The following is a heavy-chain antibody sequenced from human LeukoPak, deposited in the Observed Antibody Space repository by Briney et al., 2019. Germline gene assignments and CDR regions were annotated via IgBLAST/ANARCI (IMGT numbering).Heavy chain of an antibody. V-gene: IGHV3-74*01. CDR3: ARGIRQQLAILSY. Sequence: PGGSLRLSCAASGFTFSSYWMHWVRQAPGKGLVWVSRINSDGSGTSYADSVKGRFTISRDNAKNTLYLQMNSLRAEDTAVYYCARGIRQQLAILSYWGQGTLVTVSS. CDR2: INSDGSGT. CDR1: GFTFSSYW. D-gene: IGHD6-6*01. J-gene: IGHJ4*02.